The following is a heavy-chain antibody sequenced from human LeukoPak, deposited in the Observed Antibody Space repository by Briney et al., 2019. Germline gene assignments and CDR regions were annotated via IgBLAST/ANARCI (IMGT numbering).Heavy chain of an antibody. Sequence: GGSLRLSCAACGFTFSDYYMSWIRQAPGKGLEWVSYISSSGSTIYYADSVKGRFTISRDNAKNSLYLQMNSLRAEDTAVYYCARDPRLYSNYLWGQGTLVTVSS. CDR3: ARDPRLYSNYL. CDR2: ISSSGSTI. J-gene: IGHJ4*02. D-gene: IGHD4-11*01. CDR1: GFTFSDYY. V-gene: IGHV3-11*04.